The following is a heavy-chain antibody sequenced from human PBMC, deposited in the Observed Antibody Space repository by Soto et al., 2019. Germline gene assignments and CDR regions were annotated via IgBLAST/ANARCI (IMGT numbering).Heavy chain of an antibody. V-gene: IGHV5-51*01. Sequence: GESLKISCKGPGYSFTIYWIGWVRQMPGKGLEWMGIIYPGDSDTRYSPSFQGQVTISADKSISTAYLQWSSLKASDTAMYYCARGGYCSSTSCYGYNWFDPWGQGTLVTVSS. J-gene: IGHJ5*02. CDR3: ARGGYCSSTSCYGYNWFDP. CDR1: GYSFTIYW. CDR2: IYPGDSDT. D-gene: IGHD2-2*01.